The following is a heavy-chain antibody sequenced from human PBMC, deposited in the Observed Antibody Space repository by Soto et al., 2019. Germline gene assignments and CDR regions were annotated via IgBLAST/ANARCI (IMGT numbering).Heavy chain of an antibody. CDR2: IIPIFGTA. D-gene: IGHD6-19*01. CDR1: GGTFSSYA. V-gene: IGHV1-69*12. Sequence: QVQLVQSGAEVKKPGSSVKVSCKASGGTFSSYAINWVRQAPGQGLEWMGGIIPIFGTADYAQKFQGRVTITADEATSTAYMALSSLRSEDTAVYYCARAVAGGVYYDYGMDVGGPGTTVTVSS. J-gene: IGHJ6*02. CDR3: ARAVAGGVYYDYGMDV.